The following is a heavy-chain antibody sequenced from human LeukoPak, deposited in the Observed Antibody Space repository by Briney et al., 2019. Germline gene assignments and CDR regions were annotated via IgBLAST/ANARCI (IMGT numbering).Heavy chain of an antibody. Sequence: GGSLRLSCAASGFTVSSNYMGWVRQAPGKGLEWVANIRQDGSDKFYVASATGRFTISRDNTKNSVYLEMNSLRADDTAVYYCAKPPEHCSGLNCFDAFHVWGQGTMVTVSS. V-gene: IGHV3-7*01. CDR3: AKPPEHCSGLNCFDAFHV. CDR2: IRQDGSDK. D-gene: IGHD2-15*01. CDR1: GFTVSSNY. J-gene: IGHJ3*01.